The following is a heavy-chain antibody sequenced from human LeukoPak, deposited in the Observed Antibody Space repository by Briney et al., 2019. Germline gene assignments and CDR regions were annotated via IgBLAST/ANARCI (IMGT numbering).Heavy chain of an antibody. V-gene: IGHV4-59*01. Sequence: PSETLSLTCTVSGGSISSYYWSWIRQPPGKGLEWIGYIYYSGSTNYNPSLKSRVTISVDTSKNQFSLKLSSVTAADTAVYYCATSGGIAAAGLDYWGQGTPVTVSS. CDR1: GGSISSYY. D-gene: IGHD6-13*01. CDR2: IYYSGST. CDR3: ATSGGIAAAGLDY. J-gene: IGHJ4*02.